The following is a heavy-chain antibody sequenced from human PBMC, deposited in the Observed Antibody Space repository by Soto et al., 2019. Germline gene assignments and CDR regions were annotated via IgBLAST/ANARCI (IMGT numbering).Heavy chain of an antibody. Sequence: GGSVRLSCAASGFTFSSYAMSWVRQAPGKGLEWVSAISGSGGSTYYADSVKGRFTISRDNSKNTLYLQMNSLRAEDTAVYYCAKTIYDSGAFDIWGQGTMVTVSS. CDR2: ISGSGGST. CDR1: GFTFSSYA. V-gene: IGHV3-23*01. J-gene: IGHJ3*02. CDR3: AKTIYDSGAFDI. D-gene: IGHD3-10*01.